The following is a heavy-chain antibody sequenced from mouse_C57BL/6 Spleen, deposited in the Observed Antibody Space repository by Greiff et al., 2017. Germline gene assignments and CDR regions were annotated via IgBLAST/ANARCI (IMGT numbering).Heavy chain of an antibody. J-gene: IGHJ4*01. D-gene: IGHD1-1*01. CDR2: INPGSGGT. Sequence: QVQLKQSGAELVRPGTSVKVSCKASGYAFTNYLIEWVKQRPGQGLEWIGVINPGSGGTNYNEKFKGKATLTADKSSSTAYMQLSSLTSEDSAVYFCARSHYYGSSYAMDYWGQGTSVTVSS. CDR1: GYAFTNYL. CDR3: ARSHYYGSSYAMDY. V-gene: IGHV1-54*01.